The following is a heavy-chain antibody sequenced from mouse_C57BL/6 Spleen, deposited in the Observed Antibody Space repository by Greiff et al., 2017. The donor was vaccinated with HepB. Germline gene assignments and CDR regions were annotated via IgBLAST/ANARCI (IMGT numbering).Heavy chain of an antibody. CDR3: ARDRGMGYFDV. J-gene: IGHJ1*03. V-gene: IGHV3-6*01. CDR2: ISYDGSN. CDR1: GYSITSGYY. D-gene: IGHD3-3*01. Sequence: DVQLQESGPGLVKPSQSLSLTCSVTGYSITSGYYWNWIRQFPGNKLEWMGYISYDGSNNYNPSLNNRISITRDTSKNQFFLKLNSVTTEDTATYYCARDRGMGYFDVWGTGTTVTVSS.